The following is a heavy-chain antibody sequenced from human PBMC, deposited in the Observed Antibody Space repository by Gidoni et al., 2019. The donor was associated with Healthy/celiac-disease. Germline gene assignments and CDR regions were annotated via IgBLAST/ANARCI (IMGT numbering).Heavy chain of an antibody. J-gene: IGHJ4*02. D-gene: IGHD6-6*01. V-gene: IGHV3-43*01. CDR2: ISWDGGST. CDR3: ATYSSSSFDFDY. Sequence: EVQLVESGGVVVQPGGSLRLSCAASGFTFDDYTMHWVRQAPGKGLEWVSLISWDGGSTYYADSVKGRFTISRDNSKNSLYLQMNSLRTEDTALYYCATYSSSSFDFDYWGQGTLVTVSS. CDR1: GFTFDDYT.